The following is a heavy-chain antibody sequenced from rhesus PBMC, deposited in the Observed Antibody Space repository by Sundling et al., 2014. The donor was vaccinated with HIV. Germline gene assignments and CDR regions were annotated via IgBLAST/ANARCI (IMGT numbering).Heavy chain of an antibody. CDR3: ARDLGYSWNYLGY. J-gene: IGHJ4*01. CDR2: IWHDGSKI. CDR1: IPPSVVMA. V-gene: IGHV3-54*02. D-gene: IGHD1-1-1*01. Sequence: EVQLVESGGGLVQPGGVPETLLCSLWIPPSVVMACTGSARLQARGLEWVAVIWHDGSKILYADSVKDRFTISRDNSKNMLYLQMNNLELEDTAFYYCARDLGYSWNYLGYWGQGVRGHPSPQ.